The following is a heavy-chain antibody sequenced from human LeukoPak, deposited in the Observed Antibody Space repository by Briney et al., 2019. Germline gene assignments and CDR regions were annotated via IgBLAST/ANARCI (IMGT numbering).Heavy chain of an antibody. CDR2: IYPGDSDT. V-gene: IGHV5-51*01. CDR3: ARQTKTYYYDSSAPLSPYDY. Sequence: GESLKISCKGSGYSFTSYWIGWVRQMPGKGLEWMGIIYPGDSDTRYSTSFQGQVTISADKSISTAYLQWSSLKASDTAMYYCARQTKTYYYDSSAPLSPYDYWGQGTLVTVSS. CDR1: GYSFTSYW. J-gene: IGHJ4*02. D-gene: IGHD3-22*01.